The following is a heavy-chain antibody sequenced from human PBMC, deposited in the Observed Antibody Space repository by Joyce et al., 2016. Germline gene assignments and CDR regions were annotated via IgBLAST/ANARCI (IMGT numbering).Heavy chain of an antibody. CDR2: IVHIFASA. CDR3: ARASPYDYAEYPHRYFFDF. D-gene: IGHD4-17*01. V-gene: IGHV1-69*01. J-gene: IGHJ4*02. Sequence: HVQLVQSGAEVKKPGSSVMVSCKTSGGTFSSYAISWVRQAPGQGLEWMGGIVHIFASANYAQKFQGRVTITADESTRTAYMELSSLKSEDTAVYYCARASPYDYAEYPHRYFFDFWGQGSLVTVSS. CDR1: GGTFSSYA.